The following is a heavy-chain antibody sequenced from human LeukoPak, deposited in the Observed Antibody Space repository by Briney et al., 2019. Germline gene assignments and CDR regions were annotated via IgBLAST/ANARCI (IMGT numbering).Heavy chain of an antibody. CDR1: GYTFTSYA. V-gene: IGHV1-3*01. D-gene: IGHD3-16*01. CDR2: INAGNGST. Sequence: ASVKVSCKASGYTFTSYAMHWVRQAPGQRLEWMGWINAGNGSTKYSQKFQGRVTITRDTSASTAYMELSSLRSEDTAVYYCARAGDYYYYGMDVWGQGTTVTVSS. J-gene: IGHJ6*02. CDR3: ARAGDYYYYGMDV.